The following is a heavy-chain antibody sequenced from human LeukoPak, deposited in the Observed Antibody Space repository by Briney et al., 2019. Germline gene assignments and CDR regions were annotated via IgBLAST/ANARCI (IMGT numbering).Heavy chain of an antibody. CDR3: ARGSLPSYDFWSGYSYYFDY. J-gene: IGHJ4*02. CDR1: GFTFSSYG. Sequence: PGGSLRLSCAASGFTFSSYGMHWVRRAPGEGLEWVAVIWYDGSNKYYADSVKGRFTISRDNSKNTLYLQMNSLRAEDTAVYYCARGSLPSYDFWSGYSYYFDYWGQGTLVTVSS. CDR2: IWYDGSNK. V-gene: IGHV3-33*01. D-gene: IGHD3-3*01.